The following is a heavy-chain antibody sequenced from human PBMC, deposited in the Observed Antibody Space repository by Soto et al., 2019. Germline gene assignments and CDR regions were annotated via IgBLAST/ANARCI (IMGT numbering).Heavy chain of an antibody. V-gene: IGHV4-61*01. CDR1: GGSVSSGSYY. D-gene: IGHD5-18*01. CDR2: IYYSGST. CDR3: ASPLYSYGPMDV. Sequence: QVQLQESGPGLVKPSETLSLTCTVSGGSVSSGSYYWSWIRQPPGKGLEWIGYIYYSGSTNYNPPLKSRVTISVDTSKNQFSLTLSSVTAADTAVYYCASPLYSYGPMDVWGQGTTVTVSS. J-gene: IGHJ6*02.